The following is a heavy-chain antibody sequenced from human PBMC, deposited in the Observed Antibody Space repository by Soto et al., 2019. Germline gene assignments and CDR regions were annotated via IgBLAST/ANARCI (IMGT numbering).Heavy chain of an antibody. Sequence: SETLSLTCTVSGGSIGSSSDYWGWIRQPPGKGLEWIGSIYYSGSTYYNPSLKSRVTISVDTSKNQFSLKLSSVTAADTAVYYCARHEPFDYWGQGTLVTVSS. CDR3: ARHEPFDY. V-gene: IGHV4-39*01. CDR1: GGSIGSSSDY. CDR2: IYYSGST. J-gene: IGHJ4*02.